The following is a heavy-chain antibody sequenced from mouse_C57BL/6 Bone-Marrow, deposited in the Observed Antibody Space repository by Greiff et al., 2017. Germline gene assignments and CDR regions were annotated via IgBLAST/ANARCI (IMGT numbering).Heavy chain of an antibody. J-gene: IGHJ4*01. CDR1: GFNIKDDY. CDR3: TPLFDY. Sequence: LVEPGAELVRPGASVKLSCTASGFNIKDDYMHWVKQRPEQGLEWIGWIDPANGDTEYDSKFQGKATLTADTSSNPAYLQLSSLTSEDTAVXYCTPLFDYWGQGTSVTVSS. V-gene: IGHV14-4*01. D-gene: IGHD6-1*01. CDR2: IDPANGDT.